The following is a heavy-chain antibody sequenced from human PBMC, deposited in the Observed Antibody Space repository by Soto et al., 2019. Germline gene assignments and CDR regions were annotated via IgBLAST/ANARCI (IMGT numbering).Heavy chain of an antibody. V-gene: IGHV1-3*01. CDR1: GYTFTSYA. Sequence: QVQLVQSGAEVKKPGASVKVSCKASGYTFTSYAMHWVRQAPGQRLEWMGWINAGNGNTKYSQKFQGRVTITRDTSASTAYMELSSLRSEDTAVYYCARPVTTMVRGATGGYNWFDPWGQGTLVTVSS. D-gene: IGHD3-10*01. J-gene: IGHJ5*02. CDR2: INAGNGNT. CDR3: ARPVTTMVRGATGGYNWFDP.